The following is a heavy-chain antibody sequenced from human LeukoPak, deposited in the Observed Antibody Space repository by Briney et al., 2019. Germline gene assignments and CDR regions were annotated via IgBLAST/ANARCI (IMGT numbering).Heavy chain of an antibody. Sequence: GGSLRLSCAASGFTFSSYEMNWVRQATGQGLEGVSYISTTGTTIHYADSVKGRFTISRDNAKKSLYLQMNSLRAEDTAVYYCARKLGSSNWFDPWGQGTLVTVSS. D-gene: IGHD1-26*01. V-gene: IGHV3-48*03. CDR1: GFTFSSYE. J-gene: IGHJ5*02. CDR2: ISTTGTTI. CDR3: ARKLGSSNWFDP.